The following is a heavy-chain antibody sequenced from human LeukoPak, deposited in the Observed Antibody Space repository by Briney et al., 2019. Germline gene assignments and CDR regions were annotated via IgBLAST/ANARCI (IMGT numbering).Heavy chain of an antibody. D-gene: IGHD6-19*01. V-gene: IGHV3-23*01. CDR3: AKGEFGRGWPN. J-gene: IGHJ4*02. CDR2: ISNNGVNR. Sequence: PGGSLRLSCAASGFTFSSYALNWVRRAPRKGLEWVSGISNNGVNRNYADSVKGRFTISRDNSKNTLYLQMNSLRAEDTAVYYCAKGEFGRGWPNWGQGTLVTVSS. CDR1: GFTFSSYA.